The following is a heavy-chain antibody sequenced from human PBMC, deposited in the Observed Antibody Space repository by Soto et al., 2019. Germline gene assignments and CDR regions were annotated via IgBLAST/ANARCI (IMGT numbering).Heavy chain of an antibody. V-gene: IGHV1-24*01. D-gene: IGHD2-2*01. Sequence: ASVKVSCKVSGYTLTELSMHWVRQAPGKGLEWMGGFDPEDGETIYAQKFQGRVTMTEDTSTDTAYMELSSLRSEDTAVYYCATVAVVVPAAITAYFDYWGQGTLVTVSS. CDR3: ATVAVVVPAAITAYFDY. CDR2: FDPEDGET. CDR1: GYTLTELS. J-gene: IGHJ4*02.